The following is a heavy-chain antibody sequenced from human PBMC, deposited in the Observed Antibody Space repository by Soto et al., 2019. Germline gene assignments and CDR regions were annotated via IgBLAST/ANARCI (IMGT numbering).Heavy chain of an antibody. J-gene: IGHJ6*02. V-gene: IGHV4-34*01. CDR3: ARGWDYGSGSYYYYYGMDV. D-gene: IGHD3-10*01. CDR1: GGAFSGYY. Sequence: SETLSLTCAVYGGAFSGYYWSWIRQPPGKGLEWIGEINHSGSTNYNPSLKSRVTISVDTSKNQFSLKLSSVTAADTAVYYCARGWDYGSGSYYYYYGMDVWGQGTTVTVSS. CDR2: INHSGST.